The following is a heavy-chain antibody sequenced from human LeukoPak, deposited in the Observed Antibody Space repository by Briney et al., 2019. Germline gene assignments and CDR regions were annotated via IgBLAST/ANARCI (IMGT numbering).Heavy chain of an antibody. Sequence: GGSLRLSCTASGFAFSSYAMAWVRQAPGKGLEWVSTIYDDNTYYADSVKGRFAISTDNSKNTLYLQMNSLRVEDTAVYFCAARKVRGVWFYLDYWGQGTLVTVSS. V-gene: IGHV3-23*01. D-gene: IGHD3-10*01. CDR3: AARKVRGVWFYLDY. CDR1: GFAFSSYA. J-gene: IGHJ4*02. CDR2: IYDDNT.